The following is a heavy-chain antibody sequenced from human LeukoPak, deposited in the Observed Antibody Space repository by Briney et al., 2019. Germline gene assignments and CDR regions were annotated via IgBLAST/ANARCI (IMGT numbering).Heavy chain of an antibody. Sequence: GGSLRLSCAASGFTFSSCWMHWVRQAPGKGLVWVSRINSDGSSTSYADSVKGRFTISRDNAKNTLYLQMNRLRAEDTAVYYCARAQSDSGDAFDIWGQGTMVTVSS. D-gene: IGHD4/OR15-4a*01. CDR2: INSDGSST. V-gene: IGHV3-74*01. CDR1: GFTFSSCW. J-gene: IGHJ3*02. CDR3: ARAQSDSGDAFDI.